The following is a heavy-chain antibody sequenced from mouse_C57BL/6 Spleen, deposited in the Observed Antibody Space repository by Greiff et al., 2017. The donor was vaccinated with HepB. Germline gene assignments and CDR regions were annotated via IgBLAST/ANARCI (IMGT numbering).Heavy chain of an antibody. Sequence: EVKLQESGGGLVQPGGSLKLSCAASGFTFSDYGMAWVRQAPRKGPEWVAFISNLAYSIYYADTVTGRFTISRENAKNTLYLEMSSLRSEDTAMYYCARIDGYSFAYWGQGTLVTVSA. J-gene: IGHJ3*01. CDR3: ARIDGYSFAY. CDR1: GFTFSDYG. CDR2: ISNLAYSI. V-gene: IGHV5-15*01. D-gene: IGHD2-3*01.